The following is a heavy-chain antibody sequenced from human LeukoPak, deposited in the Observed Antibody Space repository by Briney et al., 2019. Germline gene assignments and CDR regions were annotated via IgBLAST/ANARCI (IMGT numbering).Heavy chain of an antibody. CDR1: GFTFSSYA. CDR2: ISYDGSNK. Sequence: GGSLRLSCAASGFTFSSYAMHWVRQAPGKGLEWVAVISYDGSNKYYADSVKGRFTISRDNSKNTLYLQMNSLRAEDTAVYYCAWGFEYGPGSYYYLYWGQGTLVTVSS. J-gene: IGHJ4*02. D-gene: IGHD3-10*01. CDR3: AWGFEYGPGSYYYLY. V-gene: IGHV3-30*04.